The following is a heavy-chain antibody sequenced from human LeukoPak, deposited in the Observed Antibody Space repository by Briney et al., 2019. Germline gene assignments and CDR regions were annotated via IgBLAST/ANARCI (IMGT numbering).Heavy chain of an antibody. J-gene: IGHJ6*02. CDR2: IYYSGST. Sequence: SETLSLTCTVSGGSISSSSYYWGWIRQPPGKGLEWIGSIYYSGSTYYNPSLKSRVTISVDTSKNQFSLKLSSVTAADTAVYYCAGFPTTVTTVIYYYGMDVWGQGTTVTVSS. CDR1: GGSISSSSYY. D-gene: IGHD4-17*01. CDR3: AGFPTTVTTVIYYYGMDV. V-gene: IGHV4-39*01.